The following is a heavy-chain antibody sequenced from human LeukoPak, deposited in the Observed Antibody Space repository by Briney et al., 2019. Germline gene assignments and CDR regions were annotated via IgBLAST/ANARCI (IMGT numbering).Heavy chain of an antibody. J-gene: IGHJ4*02. CDR3: ARADCSSSSCYTVAY. V-gene: IGHV3-64*01. CDR1: GFTFSGSA. CDR2: ISSDGDAT. Sequence: GGSLRLSCAASGFTFSGSAMHWVRQASGEGLEYVSGISSDGDATYYANSVKERFLISRDNSRNMLYLQMGSLRAEDMAVYYCARADCSSSSCYTVAYWGQGILVTVSS. D-gene: IGHD2-2*02.